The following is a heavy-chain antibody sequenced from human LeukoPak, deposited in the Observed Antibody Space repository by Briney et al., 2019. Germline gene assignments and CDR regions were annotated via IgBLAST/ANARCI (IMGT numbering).Heavy chain of an antibody. CDR3: ARDGYSYGSTFDY. CDR1: GFSFSSNW. CDR2: IYSGGSI. Sequence: GGSLRLSCVGSGFSFSSNWMYWVRKPPGKGLEWVSVIYSGGSIYYADSVKGRFTISRANSKNTLYLQMNSLRVEDTAVYYCARDGYSYGSTFDYWGQGTLVTVSS. D-gene: IGHD5-18*01. V-gene: IGHV3-53*01. J-gene: IGHJ4*02.